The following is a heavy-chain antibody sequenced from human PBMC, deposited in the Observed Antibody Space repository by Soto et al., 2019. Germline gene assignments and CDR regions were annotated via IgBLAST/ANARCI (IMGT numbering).Heavy chain of an antibody. V-gene: IGHV3-23*01. D-gene: IGHD3-22*01. CDR1: GFTFTTYA. Sequence: PGGSLRLCCAASGFTFTTYAMSWVRQAPGKGLEWVSVISRRGDTTYYADSVKGRFTISRDNSKNTLYLQMNSLRAEDRAVYYCAXIQAGYDSSGYFSAFDTWGEGTMVTVSS. CDR3: AXIQAGYDSSGYFSAFDT. CDR2: ISRRGDTT. J-gene: IGHJ3*02.